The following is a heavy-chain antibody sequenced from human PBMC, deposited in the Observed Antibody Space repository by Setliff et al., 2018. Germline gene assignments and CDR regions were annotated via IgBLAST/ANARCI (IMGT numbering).Heavy chain of an antibody. D-gene: IGHD4-17*01. V-gene: IGHV1-69*10. CDR3: SRAPDNYGEGNYYFDF. CDR1: GGTFSSYA. Sequence: SVKVSCKASGGTFSSYAISWVRQAPGQGLEWMGGIIPILGIANYAQKFQGRVTITADESTSTAYMELNSLKTEDTAVYYCSRAPDNYGEGNYYFDFRGQGTLVTVSS. J-gene: IGHJ4*02. CDR2: IIPILGIA.